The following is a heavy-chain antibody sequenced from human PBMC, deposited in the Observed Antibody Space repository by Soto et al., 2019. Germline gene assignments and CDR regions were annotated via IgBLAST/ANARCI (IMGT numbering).Heavy chain of an antibody. V-gene: IGHV1-2*02. CDR2: INPNGGGT. Sequence: ASVKVSCKASEHTFTGYYLHWVRQAPGQGLEWMGWINPNGGGTIYAQKFQGRLTMTRDTSITTAYMELTRLRADDTAFYFCATSSDWSPLLDYWGQGTRVTVSS. D-gene: IGHD6-19*01. CDR3: ATSSDWSPLLDY. J-gene: IGHJ4*02. CDR1: EHTFTGYY.